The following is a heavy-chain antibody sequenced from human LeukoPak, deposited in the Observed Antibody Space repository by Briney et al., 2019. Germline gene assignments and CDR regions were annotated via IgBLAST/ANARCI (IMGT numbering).Heavy chain of an antibody. Sequence: PGGSLRLSCAASGFTFSSYWMSWVRQAPGKGLEWVANIKQDGSEKYYVDSVKGRFTISRDNAKNSLYLQMNSLRAEDTAVYYCARVSYSGYDDFDYWGQGTLVTVSS. D-gene: IGHD5-12*01. V-gene: IGHV3-7*03. CDR1: GFTFSSYW. J-gene: IGHJ4*02. CDR2: IKQDGSEK. CDR3: ARVSYSGYDDFDY.